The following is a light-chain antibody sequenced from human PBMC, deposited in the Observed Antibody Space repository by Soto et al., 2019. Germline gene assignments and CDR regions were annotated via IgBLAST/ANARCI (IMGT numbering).Light chain of an antibody. Sequence: EIVLTQSPATLSLSPGERATLSCRASQSVSSYLAWYQQKPGQAPRLLIYDASNRATGIPARFSGSGSATDVTLTISSLEPEDFAVYYCQQRSNWRPRITFGQGTRLEIK. J-gene: IGKJ5*01. CDR2: DAS. CDR1: QSVSSY. CDR3: QQRSNWRPRIT. V-gene: IGKV3-11*01.